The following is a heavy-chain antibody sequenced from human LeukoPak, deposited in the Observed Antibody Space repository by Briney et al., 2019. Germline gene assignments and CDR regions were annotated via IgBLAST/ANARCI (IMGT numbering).Heavy chain of an antibody. V-gene: IGHV5-51*01. Sequence: GESLKISCKGSGYSFTSYWIGWVRQLPGKGLEWMGIIYPGDSDTRYSPSFQGQVTISADKSISTAYLQWSSLKASDTAMYYCARRSLITFGGVIGYDNWFDPWGQGTLVTVSS. CDR2: IYPGDSDT. D-gene: IGHD3-16*02. CDR1: GYSFTSYW. J-gene: IGHJ5*02. CDR3: ARRSLITFGGVIGYDNWFDP.